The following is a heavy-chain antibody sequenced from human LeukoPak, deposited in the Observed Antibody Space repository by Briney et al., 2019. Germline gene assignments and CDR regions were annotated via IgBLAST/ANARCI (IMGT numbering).Heavy chain of an antibody. CDR1: GFTFSSYG. D-gene: IGHD6-13*01. V-gene: IGHV3-33*01. CDR2: IWYDGDNK. Sequence: PGRSLRLSCAASGFTFSSYGMHWVRQAPGKGLEWVAVIWYDGDNKYYADSVKGRFTTSRDNSKNTLYLQMNSLRAEDTAVYYCARDGIAAAGQYYCYGMDVWGQGTTVTVSS. CDR3: ARDGIAAAGQYYCYGMDV. J-gene: IGHJ6*02.